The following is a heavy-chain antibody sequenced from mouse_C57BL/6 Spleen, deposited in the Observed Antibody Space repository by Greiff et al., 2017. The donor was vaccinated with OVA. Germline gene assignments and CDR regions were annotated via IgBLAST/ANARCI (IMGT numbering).Heavy chain of an antibody. J-gene: IGHJ2*01. V-gene: IGHV1-69*01. D-gene: IGHD1-1*01. CDR1: GYTFTSYW. Sequence: VQLQQPGAELVMPGASVKLSCKASGYTFTSYWMHRVKQRPGQGLEWIGEIDPSDSYTNYNQKFKGKSTLTVDKSSSTAYMQLSSLTSEDSAVYYCARGGGSSRYYFDYWGQGTTLTVSS. CDR2: IDPSDSYT. CDR3: ARGGGSSRYYFDY.